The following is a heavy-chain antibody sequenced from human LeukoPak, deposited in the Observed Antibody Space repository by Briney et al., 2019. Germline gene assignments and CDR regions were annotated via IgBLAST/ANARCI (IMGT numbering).Heavy chain of an antibody. CDR2: INTNTGNP. J-gene: IGHJ4*02. D-gene: IGHD6-19*01. CDR3: AREVGGGGWYSLDY. CDR1: GYTFTGYG. V-gene: IGHV7-4-1*02. Sequence: GASVKVSCKASGYTFTGYGISWVRQAPGQGLELMAWINTNTGNPTYAQGFTGRFVFSLDTFVSTAYLQISSLKAEDTAVYYCAREVGGGGWYSLDYWGQGTLVTVSS.